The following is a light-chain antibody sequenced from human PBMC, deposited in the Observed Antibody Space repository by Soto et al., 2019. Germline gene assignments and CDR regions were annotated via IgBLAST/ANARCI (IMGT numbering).Light chain of an antibody. J-gene: IGKJ1*01. Sequence: IQMTQSPSSLSASVGERVTITCRARQGIRNDLDWYQQKPGKAPKRLIYTASSLQSGVPSRFSGSGSGTEFTLTISSLQPEDFATYYCLQHNGYPRTFGQGTNVEIK. V-gene: IGKV1-17*01. CDR2: TAS. CDR3: LQHNGYPRT. CDR1: QGIRND.